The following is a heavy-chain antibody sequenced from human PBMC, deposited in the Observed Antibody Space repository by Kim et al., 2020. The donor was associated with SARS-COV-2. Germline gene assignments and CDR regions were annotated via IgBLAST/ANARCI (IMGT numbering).Heavy chain of an antibody. CDR3: ARARYFDSRDDGFDV. D-gene: IGHD3-9*01. CDR2: INYDGRTT. J-gene: IGHJ3*01. V-gene: IGHV3-74*01. Sequence: GGSLRLSCAASGFTFGNYWMHWVRQAPGRGLVWVSRINYDGRTTTYADSVKGRFAISRDNAKKTLYMQMNSLRPEDTAVYFCARARYFDSRDDGFDVWGQGTKVTVSS. CDR1: GFTFGNYW.